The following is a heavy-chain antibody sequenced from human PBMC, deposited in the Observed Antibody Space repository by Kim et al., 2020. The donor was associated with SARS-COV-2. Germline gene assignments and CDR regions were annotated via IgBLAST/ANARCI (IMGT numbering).Heavy chain of an antibody. D-gene: IGHD6-13*01. CDR2: EDIT. Sequence: EDITTYAASVKGRFTISRGSSKNALYLQMSSLRAEDTAMYYCANPRQPDYWGQGTLVTVSS. V-gene: IGHV3-23*01. CDR3: ANPRQPDY. J-gene: IGHJ4*02.